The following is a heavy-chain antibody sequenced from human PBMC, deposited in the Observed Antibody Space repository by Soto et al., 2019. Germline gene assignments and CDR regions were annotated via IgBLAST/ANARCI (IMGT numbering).Heavy chain of an antibody. D-gene: IGHD2-15*01. CDR3: ARAPRRPGRLYGMDV. CDR2: IYYSGST. Sequence: SETLSLTCTVSGGSISSGGYYWSWIRQHPGKGLEWIGYIYYSGSTYYNPSLKSRVTISVDTSKNQFSLKLSSVTAADTAVYYCARAPRRPGRLYGMDVWGQGTTVTVSS. CDR1: GGSISSGGYY. V-gene: IGHV4-31*03. J-gene: IGHJ6*02.